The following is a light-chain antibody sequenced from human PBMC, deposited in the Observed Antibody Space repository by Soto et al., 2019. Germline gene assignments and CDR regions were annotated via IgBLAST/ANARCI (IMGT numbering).Light chain of an antibody. CDR1: QSLSGN. Sequence: EIVMTQYPDTLSVSQGERATLSCRASQSLSGNLAWYQQKPGQAPRLLIYGTSTRATGIPARFSGSGSGTEFTLTISRLEPEDFAVYYCQQYGGSPRTFGQGTKVEVK. J-gene: IGKJ1*01. CDR2: GTS. V-gene: IGKV3-15*01. CDR3: QQYGGSPRT.